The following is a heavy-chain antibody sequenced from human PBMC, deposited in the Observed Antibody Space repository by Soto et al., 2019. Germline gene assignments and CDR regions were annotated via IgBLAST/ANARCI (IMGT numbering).Heavy chain of an antibody. V-gene: IGHV3-48*01. CDR3: ARDQLYYNDISGRPLIAFDV. CDR1: GFTFRNYG. D-gene: IGHD3-22*01. CDR2: IGIGSSTK. J-gene: IGHJ3*01. Sequence: PGGSLRLSCAASGFTFRNYGMNWVRQAPGKGLEWVSYIGIGSSTKYYADSVKGRFTISRDNAKNSLYLQMNSLRAEDTAVYYCARDQLYYNDISGRPLIAFDVWGQGTMVT.